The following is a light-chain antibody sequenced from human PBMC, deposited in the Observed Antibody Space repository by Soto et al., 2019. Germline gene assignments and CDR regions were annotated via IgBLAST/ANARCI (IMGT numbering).Light chain of an antibody. Sequence: QSVLTQPPSASGSPGQSVAISCTGTSSDIGAYNYVSWYQQHPGKVPKLIIYEVTNRPSGVPDRFSASKSGNTASLTVSGLQAEAEADYYCSSHGGANNFYLFGTGTKVTVL. CDR1: SSDIGAYNY. V-gene: IGLV2-8*01. J-gene: IGLJ1*01. CDR3: SSHGGANNFYL. CDR2: EVT.